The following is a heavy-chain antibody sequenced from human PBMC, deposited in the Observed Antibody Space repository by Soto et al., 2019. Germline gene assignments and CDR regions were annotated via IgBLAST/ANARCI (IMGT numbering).Heavy chain of an antibody. CDR3: ASGYSYGQGYYYGMDV. CDR1: GFTFSSYS. CDR2: ISSSSSYI. V-gene: IGHV3-21*01. J-gene: IGHJ6*02. Sequence: EVQLVESGGGLVKPGGSLRLSCAASGFTFSSYSMNWVRQAPGKGLEWVSSISSSSSYIYYADSVKGRFTISRDNAKISLYLQMNSLRAEDTAVYYCASGYSYGQGYYYGMDVWGQGTTVTVSS. D-gene: IGHD5-18*01.